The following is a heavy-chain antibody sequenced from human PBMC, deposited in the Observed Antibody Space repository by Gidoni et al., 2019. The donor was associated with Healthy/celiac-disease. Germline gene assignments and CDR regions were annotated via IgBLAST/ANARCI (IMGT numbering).Heavy chain of an antibody. Sequence: EVQMVEPGGGLVQPGGSMRLACGASGGTFCSYAISWVRQAPGKGLEWLSAISGSGCSTSYAASVNGRFTISRDNPKNTLYLQMNSLRAEATAVYYFATSAEGYYGSGSDPWVQGTLFTFSS. CDR2: ISGSGCST. D-gene: IGHD3-10*01. CDR3: ATSAEGYYGSGSDP. V-gene: IGHV3-23*04. J-gene: IGHJ5*02. CDR1: GGTFCSYA.